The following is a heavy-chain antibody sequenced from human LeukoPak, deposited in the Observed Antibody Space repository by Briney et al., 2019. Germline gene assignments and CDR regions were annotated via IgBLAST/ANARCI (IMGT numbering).Heavy chain of an antibody. J-gene: IGHJ4*02. Sequence: GGSLRLSCAASGFTLSGYIINWVRQAPGKGLEWVSSITSSSSYISYAESVKGRFTISRDDSKNTLYLQMNSLRDEDTAVYYCARDPASSFDYWGQGTLVAVSS. CDR1: GFTLSGYI. CDR2: ITSSSSYI. CDR3: ARDPASSFDY. D-gene: IGHD2-15*01. V-gene: IGHV3-21*01.